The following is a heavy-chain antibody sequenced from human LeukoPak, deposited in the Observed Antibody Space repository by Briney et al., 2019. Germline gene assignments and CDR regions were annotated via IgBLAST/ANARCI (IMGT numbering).Heavy chain of an antibody. J-gene: IGHJ4*02. CDR1: GGSFSSYY. CDR2: IYYSGST. D-gene: IGHD5-18*01. CDR3: ARHGVDTAMVSYFDY. Sequence: PSETLSLTCAVYGGSFSSYYWSWIRQPPGKGLEWIGYIYYSGSTNDNPSLKSRVTISVDTSKNQFSLKLSSVTAADTAVYYCARHGVDTAMVSYFDYWGQGTLVTVSS. V-gene: IGHV4-59*08.